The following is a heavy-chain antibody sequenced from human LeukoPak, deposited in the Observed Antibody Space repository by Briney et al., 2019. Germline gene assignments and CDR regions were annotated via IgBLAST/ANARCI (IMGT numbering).Heavy chain of an antibody. J-gene: IGHJ4*02. D-gene: IGHD3-10*01. Sequence: GGSLRLSCEGSGFTFSSISMNWVRQAPGKGLEWVTSISPNGDTIYHADSVKGRFTTSRGNAKSLLYLEMNSLRVEDTAVYYCTRDLPVPSLVRGIIIYGLIDYWGQGTLVTVSS. CDR1: GFTFSSIS. V-gene: IGHV3-21*06. CDR2: ISPNGDTI. CDR3: TRDLPVPSLVRGIIIYGLIDY.